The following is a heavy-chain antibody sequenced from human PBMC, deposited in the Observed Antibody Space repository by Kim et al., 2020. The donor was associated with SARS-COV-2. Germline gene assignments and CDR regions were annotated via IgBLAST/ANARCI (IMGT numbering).Heavy chain of an antibody. D-gene: IGHD5-12*01. J-gene: IGHJ6*02. CDR1: GFTFDDYA. Sequence: GGSLRLSCAASGFTFDDYAMHWVRQAPGKGLEWVSLISGDGGSTYYADSVKGRFTISRDNSKNSLYLQMNSLRTEDTALYYCAKDNAPGGYDSLSYYYYGMDVWGQGTTVTVSS. V-gene: IGHV3-43*02. CDR2: ISGDGGST. CDR3: AKDNAPGGYDSLSYYYYGMDV.